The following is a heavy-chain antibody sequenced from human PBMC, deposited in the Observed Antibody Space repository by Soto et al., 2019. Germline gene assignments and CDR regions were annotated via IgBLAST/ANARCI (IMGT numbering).Heavy chain of an antibody. CDR2: IIPILGIA. V-gene: IGHV1-69*02. CDR3: ARGGKGIAVAGYFDY. D-gene: IGHD6-19*01. Sequence: QVQLVQSGAEVKKPGSSVKVSCKASGGTFSSYTISWVRQAPGQGLEWMGRIIPILGIANYAQKFQGRVTITADKSTSTADMELSSLRSEDTAVYYCARGGKGIAVAGYFDYWGQGTLVTVSS. CDR1: GGTFSSYT. J-gene: IGHJ4*02.